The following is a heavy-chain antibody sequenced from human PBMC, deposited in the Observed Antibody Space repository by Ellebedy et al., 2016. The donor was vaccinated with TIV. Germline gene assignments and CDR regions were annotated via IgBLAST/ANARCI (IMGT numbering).Heavy chain of an antibody. V-gene: IGHV3-74*01. D-gene: IGHD3-10*01. Sequence: GESLKISCAASGFTFSSYSMNWVRQAPGKELVWVSRINSDGSSTSYADSVKGRLTIARDNAKNTLYLQTNSLRAEDTAVYYCAREEVYDYGSGHYYYGMDVWGQGTTVTVSS. CDR1: GFTFSSYS. J-gene: IGHJ6*02. CDR2: INSDGSST. CDR3: AREEVYDYGSGHYYYGMDV.